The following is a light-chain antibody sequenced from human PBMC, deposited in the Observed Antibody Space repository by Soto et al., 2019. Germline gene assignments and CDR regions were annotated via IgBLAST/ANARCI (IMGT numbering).Light chain of an antibody. CDR2: GAS. V-gene: IGKV3-20*01. Sequence: EIVLTQSPGTLSLSPGERATLSCRASQSVSSSYLAWYQQKPGQAPRLLIYGASSRATGIPDRFRGSGSGTDFTLTSSRREPVDFAAYYCQQYGSSSWTFGQGTKVEIK. J-gene: IGKJ1*01. CDR1: QSVSSSY. CDR3: QQYGSSSWT.